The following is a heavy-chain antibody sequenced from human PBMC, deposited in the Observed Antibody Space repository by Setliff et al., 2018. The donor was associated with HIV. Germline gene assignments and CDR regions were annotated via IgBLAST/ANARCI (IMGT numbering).Heavy chain of an antibody. V-gene: IGHV4-59*08. Sequence: SETLSLTCSVSGDSMRTNYWTWIRQSPEKGLEWIGHVDYSGSSTYNPSLNSRVTLSIDTSKSQFSLRLSSVTAADTAVYYCARDLPELTGRSFDPWGQGILVTVSS. J-gene: IGHJ5*02. CDR1: GDSMRTNY. D-gene: IGHD7-27*01. CDR3: ARDLPELTGRSFDP. CDR2: VDYSGSS.